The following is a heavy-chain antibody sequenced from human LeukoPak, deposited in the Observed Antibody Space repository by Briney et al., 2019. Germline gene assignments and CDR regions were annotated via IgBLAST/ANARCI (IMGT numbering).Heavy chain of an antibody. CDR1: GGSISSYY. Sequence: PSETLSLTCTVSGGSISSYYWSWIRQPPGKGLEWIGYIYYSGSTNYNPSLKSRVTISVGTSKNQFSLKLSSVTAADTAVYYCAREETYYYYMDVWGKGTTVTVSS. J-gene: IGHJ6*03. V-gene: IGHV4-59*01. CDR2: IYYSGST. CDR3: AREETYYYYMDV.